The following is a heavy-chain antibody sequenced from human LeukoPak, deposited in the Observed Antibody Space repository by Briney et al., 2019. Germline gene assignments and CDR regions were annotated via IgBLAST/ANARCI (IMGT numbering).Heavy chain of an antibody. J-gene: IGHJ4*02. Sequence: SVKVSCKASGGTFSSYAISWVRQAPGQGLEWMGGIIPIFGTANYAQKFQGRVTITADESTSTAYMELSSLRSEDTAVYYCARGDEVRRWLQFTFDYWGQGTLVTVSS. D-gene: IGHD5-24*01. CDR1: GGTFSSYA. CDR3: ARGDEVRRWLQFTFDY. V-gene: IGHV1-69*13. CDR2: IIPIFGTA.